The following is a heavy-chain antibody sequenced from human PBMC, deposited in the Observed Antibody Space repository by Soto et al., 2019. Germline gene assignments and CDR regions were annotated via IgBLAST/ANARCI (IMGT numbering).Heavy chain of an antibody. CDR1: GGSISSYY. Sequence: ETLSLTCTVSGGSISSYYWSWIRQPAGKGLEWIGRIYTSGSTNYNPSLKSRVTMSVDTSKNQFSLKLSSVTAADTAVYYCARDGLELRGYYYGMDVWGHGTTVTVSS. J-gene: IGHJ6*02. CDR2: IYTSGST. CDR3: ARDGLELRGYYYGMDV. D-gene: IGHD1-7*01. V-gene: IGHV4-4*07.